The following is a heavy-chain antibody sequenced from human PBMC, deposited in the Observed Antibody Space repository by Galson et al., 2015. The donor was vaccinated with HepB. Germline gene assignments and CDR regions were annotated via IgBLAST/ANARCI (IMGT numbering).Heavy chain of an antibody. CDR3: SKQSSNWYYFDF. CDR1: GFAFSTYA. CDR2: ISGSGRTT. V-gene: IGHV3-23*01. J-gene: IGHJ4*02. Sequence: SLRLSCAASGFAFSTYAMSWVRQPPGMGLEWVSAISGSGRTTYYADSVKGRFTISRDSSKNTLYLQMNSLKVEDTAIYYCSKQSSNWYYFDFLGQGTLVTVSS. D-gene: IGHD6-13*01.